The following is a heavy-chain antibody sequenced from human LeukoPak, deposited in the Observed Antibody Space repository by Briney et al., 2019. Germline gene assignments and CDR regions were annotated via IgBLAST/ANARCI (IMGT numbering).Heavy chain of an antibody. D-gene: IGHD2-2*01. J-gene: IGHJ4*02. V-gene: IGHV4-59*01. CDR1: GGSISSYC. Sequence: SETLSLTCTVSGGSISSYCWSWIRQPPGKGLEWIGYIYYSGSTNYNPSLKSRVTISVDTSKNQFSLKLSSVTAADTAVYYCASAPDYCSSTSCYYFDYWGQGTLVTVSS. CDR2: IYYSGST. CDR3: ASAPDYCSSTSCYYFDY.